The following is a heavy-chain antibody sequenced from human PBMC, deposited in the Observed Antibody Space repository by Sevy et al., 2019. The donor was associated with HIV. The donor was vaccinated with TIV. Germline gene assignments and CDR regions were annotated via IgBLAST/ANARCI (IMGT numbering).Heavy chain of an antibody. CDR2: IHASGST. Sequence: SETLSLTCTVSGDSFSSDTYFWNWIRRPAGKGLEWIGRIHASGSTIYNPSLKSRVTMSVDKSKSQFSLRLSSVTAADTAVYFCARERGSNILTLGLDFWGQGSLVTVSS. J-gene: IGHJ4*02. D-gene: IGHD3-9*01. V-gene: IGHV4-61*02. CDR1: GDSFSSDTYF. CDR3: ARERGSNILTLGLDF.